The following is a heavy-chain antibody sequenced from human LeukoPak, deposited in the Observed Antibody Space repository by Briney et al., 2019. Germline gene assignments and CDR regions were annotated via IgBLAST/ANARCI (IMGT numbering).Heavy chain of an antibody. CDR1: WFTFCSHA. CDR3: AKLAFGEFTVC. J-gene: IGHJ4*02. D-gene: IGHD3-10*01. CDR2: ISGSGGST. V-gene: IGHV3-23*01. Sequence: GGVLRISFSGSWFTFCSHALSWGRPAPRKGAGWVSGISGSGGSTYYADSVKGRSIISRDNPKNTLYLQMNSLRAEDTAVYYCAKLAFGEFTVCWGQGTLVTVSS.